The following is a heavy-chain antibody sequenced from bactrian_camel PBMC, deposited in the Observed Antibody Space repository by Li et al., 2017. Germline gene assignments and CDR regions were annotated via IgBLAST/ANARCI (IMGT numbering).Heavy chain of an antibody. Sequence: VQLVESGGGSVQSGGSLRLSCSAPQYAYRSSCMGWFRQAPGKQREEVALVYMNGGITLDDSSVYYADSVKGRFTMSRDNAKNALYLQMNSLKPEDTAVYYCAVDFEVARSGNWCWLVSRRGHGTQVTVS. D-gene: IGHD7*01. CDR1: QYAYRSSC. V-gene: IGHV3S1*01. CDR2: VYMNGGITLDDSSV. CDR3: AVDFEVARSGNWCWLVSR. J-gene: IGHJ4*01.